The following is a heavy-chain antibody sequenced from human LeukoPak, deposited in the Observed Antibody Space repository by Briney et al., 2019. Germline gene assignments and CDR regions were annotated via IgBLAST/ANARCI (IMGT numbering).Heavy chain of an antibody. D-gene: IGHD2-15*01. CDR2: IIPIFGTA. V-gene: IGHV1-69*06. CDR3: ARGISVVSHASQYYYYYYMDV. Sequence: SVKVSCKASGGTFSSYAISWVRQAPGQGLEWMGGIIPIFGTANYAQKFQGRVTITADKSTSTAYMELSSLRSEDTAVYYCARGISVVSHASQYYYYYYMDVWGKGTTVTVSS. CDR1: GGTFSSYA. J-gene: IGHJ6*03.